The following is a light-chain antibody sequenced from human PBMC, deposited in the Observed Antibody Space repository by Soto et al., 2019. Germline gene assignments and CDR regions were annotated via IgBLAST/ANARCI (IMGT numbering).Light chain of an antibody. CDR1: SSDVGGYYC. CDR3: SSYTTSSTSSV. V-gene: IGLV2-14*01. J-gene: IGLJ1*01. CDR2: EVN. Sequence: QSVLAQPASVSGSPGQSIAISCTGTSSDVGGYYCVSWYQQHPGKAPKLMIYEVNNRPSGVSDRFSGSKSGSTASLTISGLQPDDEADYYCSSYTTSSTSSVFGTGTKVTVL.